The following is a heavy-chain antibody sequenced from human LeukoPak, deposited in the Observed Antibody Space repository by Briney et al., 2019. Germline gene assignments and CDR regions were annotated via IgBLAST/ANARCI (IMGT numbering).Heavy chain of an antibody. D-gene: IGHD6-19*01. J-gene: IGHJ4*02. CDR3: SRGSGWSSVY. V-gene: IGHV3-23*01. CDR1: GFTFSNYA. Sequence: GGSLRLSCAASGFTFSNYAMNWVRQAPGKGLEWVSVISGSDGSTYYADSVKGRVTISRDNSKNTLYLQMNSLTTEDTAVYYCSRGSGWSSVYWGQGTLVTVSS. CDR2: ISGSDGST.